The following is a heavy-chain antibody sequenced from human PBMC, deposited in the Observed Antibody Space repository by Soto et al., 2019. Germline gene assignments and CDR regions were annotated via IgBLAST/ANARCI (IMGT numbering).Heavy chain of an antibody. CDR2: IIPIFGTA. CDR3: AREADYDSSGYYYFY. J-gene: IGHJ4*02. D-gene: IGHD3-22*01. Sequence: QVQLVQSGAEVKKPGSSVKVSCKSSGGTFSSYAISWVRQAPGQGLEWMGGIIPIFGTANYAQKFQGRVTVTADESTRTAYMELSSLRSEDAAVYYCAREADYDSSGYYYFYWGQGTLVTVSS. CDR1: GGTFSSYA. V-gene: IGHV1-69*01.